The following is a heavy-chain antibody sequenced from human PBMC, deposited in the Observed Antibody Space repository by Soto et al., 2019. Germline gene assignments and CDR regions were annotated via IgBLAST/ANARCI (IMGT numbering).Heavy chain of an antibody. CDR2: IYSGGDT. Sequence: GGSLRLSCAASGFTVSSNYMSWVRQAPGKGLEWVSVIYSGGDTYYAASVKGRFTISRDNSKNTLYLQMNSLRAEDTAVYYCTRDYYDTNVAYRWFDPWGQGTLVTVSS. CDR3: TRDYYDTNVAYRWFDP. CDR1: GFTVSSNY. D-gene: IGHD3-22*01. J-gene: IGHJ5*02. V-gene: IGHV3-66*01.